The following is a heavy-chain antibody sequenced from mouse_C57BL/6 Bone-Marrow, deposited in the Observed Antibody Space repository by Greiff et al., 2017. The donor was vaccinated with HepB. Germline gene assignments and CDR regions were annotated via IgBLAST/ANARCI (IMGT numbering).Heavy chain of an antibody. CDR3: AREGTDYYGSSYYFDY. CDR2: IHPSDSDT. D-gene: IGHD1-1*01. Sequence: QVQLQQPGAELVKPGASVKVSCKASGYTFTSYWMHWVKQRPGQGLEWIGRIHPSDSDTNYNQKFKGKATLTVDKSSSTAYMQLSSLTSEDSAVYYCAREGTDYYGSSYYFDYWGQGTTLTVSS. V-gene: IGHV1-74*01. CDR1: GYTFTSYW. J-gene: IGHJ2*01.